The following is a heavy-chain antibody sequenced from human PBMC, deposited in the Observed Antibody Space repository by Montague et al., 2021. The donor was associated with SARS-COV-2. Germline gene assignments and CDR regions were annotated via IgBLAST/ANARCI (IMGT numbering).Heavy chain of an antibody. D-gene: IGHD2-15*01. Sequence: SETLSLTCTVSGGSISSYYWSWIRQPPGRGLQWVGYVFYNESTNYNPSLKSRVTISVDTSKNHFTLRLSSVTAADTAVYYCAGGSGCSGGSCYSEFDLYYYYSMDVWGQGTLVTVSS. V-gene: IGHV4-59*12. CDR3: AGGSGCSGGSCYSEFDLYYYYSMDV. CDR2: VFYNEST. CDR1: GGSISSYY. J-gene: IGHJ6*02.